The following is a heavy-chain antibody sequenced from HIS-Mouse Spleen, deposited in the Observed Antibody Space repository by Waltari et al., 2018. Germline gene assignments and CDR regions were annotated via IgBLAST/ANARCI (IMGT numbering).Heavy chain of an antibody. J-gene: IGHJ2*01. D-gene: IGHD6-13*01. V-gene: IGHV4-39*07. CDR2: IYYRGGT. CDR1: GGSISSSSYY. Sequence: QLQLQESGPGLVKPSETLSLTCTVSGGSISSSSYYWGWIRQPPGKGLEWIGSIYYRGGTSYTPSLKSRVTISVDTSKNQFSLKLSSVTAADTAVYYCAREIPYSSSWYDWYFDLWGRGTLVTVSS. CDR3: AREIPYSSSWYDWYFDL.